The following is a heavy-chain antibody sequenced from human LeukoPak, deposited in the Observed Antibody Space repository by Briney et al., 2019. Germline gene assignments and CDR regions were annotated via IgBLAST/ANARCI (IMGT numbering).Heavy chain of an antibody. CDR3: ARNLGYSTPDY. CDR1: GYSIISDYY. D-gene: IGHD6-13*01. Sequence: SETLSLTCAVSGYSIISDYYWGWFRLPPGKGLEWVGSINHSGSTYYNLSLKSRVTISVDTSKNQFSLSVSSVTAADTAVYYCARNLGYSTPDYWGQGLLVTVSS. V-gene: IGHV4-38-2*01. CDR2: INHSGST. J-gene: IGHJ4*02.